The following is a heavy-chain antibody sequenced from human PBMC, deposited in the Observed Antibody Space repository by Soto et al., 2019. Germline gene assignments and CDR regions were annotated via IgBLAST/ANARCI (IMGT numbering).Heavy chain of an antibody. Sequence: SETLSLTCTVSCCSISSSSYYWGLIRQPPGKGLEWIGSIYYSGYTYYNPSLKSRVTISVDTSNNQFSLKLSSVTAADPAVYYCARHNGPLYVGYYYDMEVRGQGTTVIVSS. V-gene: IGHV4-39*01. CDR2: IYYSGYT. J-gene: IGHJ6*02. CDR3: ARHNGPLYVGYYYDMEV. D-gene: IGHD3-16*01. CDR1: CCSISSSSYY.